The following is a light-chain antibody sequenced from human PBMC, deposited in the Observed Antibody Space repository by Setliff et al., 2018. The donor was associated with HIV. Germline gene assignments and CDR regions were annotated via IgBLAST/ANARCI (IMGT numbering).Light chain of an antibody. CDR2: DFS. J-gene: IGLJ3*02. CDR3: SSYTASSTLV. CDR1: SSDVGGYNY. Sequence: QSALAQPASVSGSPGQSITISCTGSSSDVGGYNYVSWYQQHPGKAPKLMIYDFSQRPSGVSDRFSGSKSGITASLTISGLQPEDESDYYCSSYTASSTLVFGGGTKVTVL. V-gene: IGLV2-14*03.